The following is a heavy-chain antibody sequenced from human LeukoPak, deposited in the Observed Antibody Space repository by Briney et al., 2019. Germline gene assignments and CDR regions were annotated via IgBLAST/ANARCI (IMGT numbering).Heavy chain of an antibody. CDR1: GFTFSSYS. V-gene: IGHV3-21*01. J-gene: IGHJ4*02. D-gene: IGHD6-13*01. CDR2: ISSSSYI. CDR3: ARDDSSSGTFDY. Sequence: PGGSLRLSCAASGFTFSSYSMNWVRQAPGKGLEWVSSISSSSYIYYADSVKGRFTISRDNAKNSLYLQMNSLRAEDTAVYYCARDDSSSGTFDYWGQGTLVTVSS.